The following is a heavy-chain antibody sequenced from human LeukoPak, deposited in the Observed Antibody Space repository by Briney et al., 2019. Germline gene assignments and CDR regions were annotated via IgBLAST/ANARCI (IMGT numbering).Heavy chain of an antibody. D-gene: IGHD3-16*02. Sequence: QPGGSLRLSCAASGFTFSSYAMSWVRQAPGKGLEWVSAISGSGGSTYYADSVKGRFTISRDNSKNTLYLQMNSLRAEDTAVYYCAKDAYYDYVWGSYRYEIYYFDYWGQGTLVTVSS. CDR2: ISGSGGST. CDR3: AKDAYYDYVWGSYRYEIYYFDY. V-gene: IGHV3-23*01. J-gene: IGHJ4*02. CDR1: GFTFSSYA.